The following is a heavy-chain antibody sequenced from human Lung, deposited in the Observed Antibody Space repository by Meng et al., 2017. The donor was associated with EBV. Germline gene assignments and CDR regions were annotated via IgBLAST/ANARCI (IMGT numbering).Heavy chain of an antibody. Sequence: GPGWLMLSGTLSTTVDVSRGPMRNDQWWGWVRRAPGKGLEWIGEIYHSGRTNYNPSVKSRVSMSVGKSQNHFSLRLSSVTAADTAVYYCTTLYGDSISWGQGTLVTVSS. V-gene: IGHV4-4*02. CDR2: IYHSGRT. CDR1: RGPMRNDQW. J-gene: IGHJ4*02. CDR3: TTLYGDSIS. D-gene: IGHD4-17*01.